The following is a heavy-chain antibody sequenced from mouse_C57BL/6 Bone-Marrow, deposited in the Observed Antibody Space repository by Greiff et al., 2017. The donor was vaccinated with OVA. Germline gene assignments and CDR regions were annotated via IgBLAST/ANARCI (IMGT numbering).Heavy chain of an antibody. V-gene: IGHV5-4*01. CDR2: ISDGGSYT. Sequence: EVQGVESGGGLVKPGGSLKLSCAASGFTFSSYAMSWVRQTPEQRLEWVATISDGGSYTYYPDNVKGRFTISRDNAKNNLYLQMSHLKSEDTAMYYCARDRGVVSYFDVWGTGTTVTVSS. CDR3: ARDRGVVSYFDV. CDR1: GFTFSSYA. D-gene: IGHD1-1*01. J-gene: IGHJ1*03.